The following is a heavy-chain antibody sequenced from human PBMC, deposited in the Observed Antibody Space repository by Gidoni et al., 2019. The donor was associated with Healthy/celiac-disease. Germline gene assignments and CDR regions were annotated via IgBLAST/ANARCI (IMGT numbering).Heavy chain of an antibody. CDR1: GGSFRGYY. Sequence: QVQLQQWGAGLLKPSETLSLTCAVYGGSFRGYYWSWIRQPPGKGLEWIGEINHSGSTNYNPSLKSRVTISVDTSKNQFSLKLSSVTAADTAVYYCARVPRNYYDSSGSAFDIWGQGTMVTVSS. CDR2: INHSGST. V-gene: IGHV4-34*01. CDR3: ARVPRNYYDSSGSAFDI. D-gene: IGHD3-22*01. J-gene: IGHJ3*02.